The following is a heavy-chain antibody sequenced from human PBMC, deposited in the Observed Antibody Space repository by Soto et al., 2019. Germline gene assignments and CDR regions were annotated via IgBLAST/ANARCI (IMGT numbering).Heavy chain of an antibody. CDR1: GFSLTTTSMG. CDR3: APAGDYGLLSFAH. Sequence: QITLKESGPPLVRPAQTLTLTCAFSGFSLTTTSMGVAWIRQPPGKALEWLALIYWDDDQRYSPSLKDRLTISKDTSRSRVGLTISNMNPEDTGTYFCAPAGDYGLLSFAHWGPGTLVTFSS. CDR2: IYWDDDQ. V-gene: IGHV2-5*02. J-gene: IGHJ4*02. D-gene: IGHD4-17*01.